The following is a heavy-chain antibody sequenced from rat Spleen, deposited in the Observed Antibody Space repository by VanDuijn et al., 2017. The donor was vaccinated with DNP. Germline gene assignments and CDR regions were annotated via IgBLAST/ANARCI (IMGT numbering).Heavy chain of an antibody. J-gene: IGHJ2*01. CDR2: ISTSGGRT. CDR1: GFTFSNYD. V-gene: IGHV5S11*01. CDR3: ARRDTCYYFDY. D-gene: IGHD2-2*01. Sequence: EVQLVESGGGLVQPGGSLKLSCAASGFTFSNYDMAWVRPAPTKGLEWVASISTSGGRTYYRYSVKGRFTVARDNAKSTLYLQMDSLRSEETATYYCARRDTCYYFDYWGQGVMVTVSS.